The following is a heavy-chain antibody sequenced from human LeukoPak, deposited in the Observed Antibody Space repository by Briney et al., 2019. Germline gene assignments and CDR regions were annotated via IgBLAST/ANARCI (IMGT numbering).Heavy chain of an antibody. CDR2: IYYSGST. CDR3: ARSHYDSSGHVDY. Sequence: PSETLSLTCAVSGGSISSYYWSWIRQPPGKGLEWVGYIYYSGSTNYNPSLKSRVTISVDTSKNQFSLKLSSVTAADTAVYYCARSHYDSSGHVDYWGQGTLVTVSS. D-gene: IGHD3-22*01. J-gene: IGHJ4*02. CDR1: GGSISSYY. V-gene: IGHV4-59*01.